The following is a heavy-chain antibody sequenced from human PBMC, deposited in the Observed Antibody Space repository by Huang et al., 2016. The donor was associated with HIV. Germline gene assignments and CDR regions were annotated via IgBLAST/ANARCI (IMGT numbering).Heavy chain of an antibody. CDR3: ARDTDGGRTFDI. Sequence: QVQLQESGPGLVKPSQTLSLTCTVSGGSISSGGYYWSWIRQPPGKGLGWIGDIYYSGSTYYNPSLKSRVTISVDTAKNQFSLKLSSVTAADTAVYYCARDTDGGRTFDIWGQGTMVTVSS. V-gene: IGHV4-30-4*08. CDR1: GGSISSGGYY. D-gene: IGHD2-2*02. CDR2: IYYSGST. J-gene: IGHJ3*02.